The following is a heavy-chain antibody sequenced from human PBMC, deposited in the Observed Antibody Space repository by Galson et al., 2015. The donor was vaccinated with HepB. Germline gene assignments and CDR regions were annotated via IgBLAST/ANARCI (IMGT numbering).Heavy chain of an antibody. CDR3: ARTAAGRDYYYGMDV. J-gene: IGHJ6*02. D-gene: IGHD6-13*01. V-gene: IGHV1-69*02. CDR2: IIPILGIA. Sequence: SVKVSCKASGGTFSSYTISWVRQAPGQGLEWMGRIIPILGIANYAQKFQGRVTITADKSTSTAYMELSSLRSEDTAVYYCARTAAGRDYYYGMDVWGQGTTVTVSS. CDR1: GGTFSSYT.